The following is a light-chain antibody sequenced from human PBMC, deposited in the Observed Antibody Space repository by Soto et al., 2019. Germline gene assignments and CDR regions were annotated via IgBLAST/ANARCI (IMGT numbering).Light chain of an antibody. CDR2: GAS. V-gene: IGKV3-15*01. J-gene: IGKJ1*01. CDR3: QQYNNWPQWT. CDR1: QSVSSN. Sequence: EIVMTQSPATLSVSPGERATLSCRASQSVSSNLAWYQQKPGQAPRLLIYGASTRATGIPARFSGSGSGTKFTLSVSSLQSEDFAVYYCQQYNNWPQWTFGQRTKGDIK.